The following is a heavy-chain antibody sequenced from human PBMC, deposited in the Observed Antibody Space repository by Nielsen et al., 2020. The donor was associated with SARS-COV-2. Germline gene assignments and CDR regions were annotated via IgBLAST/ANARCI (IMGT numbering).Heavy chain of an antibody. CDR3: ARVGDGWIDY. Sequence: SAKVSCKASGGTFSSYASSGVGQAPGQGLEWMGRIIPILGIANYAQKFQGRVTITADKSTSTAYMELSSLRSEDTAVYYCARVGDGWIDYWGQGTLVTVSS. D-gene: IGHD5-24*01. V-gene: IGHV1-69*04. CDR1: GGTFSSYA. CDR2: IIPILGIA. J-gene: IGHJ4*02.